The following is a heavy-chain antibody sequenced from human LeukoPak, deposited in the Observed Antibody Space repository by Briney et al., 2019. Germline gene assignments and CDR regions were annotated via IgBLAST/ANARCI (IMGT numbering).Heavy chain of an antibody. CDR1: GFTFSSYA. D-gene: IGHD1-14*01. CDR3: AKKYEPNRLGGGLVGFDY. J-gene: IGHJ4*02. Sequence: GGSLRLSCAASGFTFSSYAMSWVRQAPGKGLEWVSAISGSGGSTYYADSVKGRFTISRDNSKNTLYLQMNSLRAEDTAVYYCAKKYEPNRLGGGLVGFDYWGQGTLVAVSS. CDR2: ISGSGGST. V-gene: IGHV3-23*01.